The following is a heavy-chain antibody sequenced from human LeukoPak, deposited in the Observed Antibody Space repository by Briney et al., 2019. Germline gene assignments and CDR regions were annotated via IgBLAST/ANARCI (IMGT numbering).Heavy chain of an antibody. CDR2: IGGSGGST. J-gene: IGHJ4*02. D-gene: IGHD3-10*01. Sequence: GGSLRLSCAASGFTFSTYAMSWVRQAPGKGLEWVSAIGGSGGSTYYADSVKGRFTISRDNSKNTLYLQMNSLRAEDTAVYYCARALLWFGELYYDYWGQGTLVTVSS. CDR3: ARALLWFGELYYDY. CDR1: GFTFSTYA. V-gene: IGHV3-23*01.